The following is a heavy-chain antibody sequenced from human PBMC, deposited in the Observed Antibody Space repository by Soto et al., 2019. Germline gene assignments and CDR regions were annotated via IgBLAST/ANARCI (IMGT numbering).Heavy chain of an antibody. D-gene: IGHD2-2*01. V-gene: IGHV3-21*01. CDR1: GFTFSGYS. J-gene: IGHJ4*02. Sequence: GGSLRLSCAASGFTFSGYSMNWVRQSPGKGLEWVSSISSSSSYIYYADSVKGRFTISRDNAKNSLYLQMNSLRAEDTAVYYCARDRGVRVVVVPPDYWGQGTLVTVSS. CDR3: ARDRGVRVVVVPPDY. CDR2: ISSSSSYI.